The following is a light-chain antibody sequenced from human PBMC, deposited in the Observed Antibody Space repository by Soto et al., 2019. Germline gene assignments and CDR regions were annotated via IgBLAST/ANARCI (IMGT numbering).Light chain of an antibody. CDR2: GAS. V-gene: IGKV3-20*01. CDR3: QQYGSSPRT. Sequence: IVLTQSPGTLSLSPGEVATLSCSASQSVSSSYLAWYQQKPGQAPRLLIYGASSRATGIPDRFSGSGSGTDFTLTISRLEPEDFAVYYCQQYGSSPRTFGQGTKVDIK. CDR1: QSVSSSY. J-gene: IGKJ1*01.